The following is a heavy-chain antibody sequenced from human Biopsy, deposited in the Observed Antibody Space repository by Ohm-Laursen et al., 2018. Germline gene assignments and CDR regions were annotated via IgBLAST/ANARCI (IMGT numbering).Heavy chain of an antibody. J-gene: IGHJ3*02. D-gene: IGHD3-22*01. Sequence: SDTLSLTCTVSGDSISSYYWSWIRQPAGKGLEWIGRIYSSGSTNYNPSLKSRVTLSMDTSKRQFSLKLSFVTAADTAVYYCARWTPEYDSSRYYLDAFDIWGQETKVTVSS. CDR1: GDSISSYY. V-gene: IGHV4-4*07. CDR2: IYSSGST. CDR3: ARWTPEYDSSRYYLDAFDI.